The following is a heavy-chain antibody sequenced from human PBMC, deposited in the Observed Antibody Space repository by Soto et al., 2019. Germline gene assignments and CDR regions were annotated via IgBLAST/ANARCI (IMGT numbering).Heavy chain of an antibody. CDR2: ISGSGGST. V-gene: IGHV3-23*01. CDR3: NYDSSGYYAYDAFDI. CDR1: GFTFSSYA. J-gene: IGHJ3*02. D-gene: IGHD3-22*01. Sequence: GWSLRLSCAASGFTFSSYAMSWVRQAPGKGLEWVSSISGSGGSTYYADSVKGRFTISRDNSKNTLYLQMNSLRAEDTAVYYCNYDSSGYYAYDAFDIWGQGTIVTVS.